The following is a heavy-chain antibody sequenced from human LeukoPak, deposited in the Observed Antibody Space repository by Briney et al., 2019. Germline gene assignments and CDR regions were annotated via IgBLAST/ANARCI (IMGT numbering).Heavy chain of an antibody. D-gene: IGHD3-10*01. Sequence: PSETLSLTCAVYGGSFSGYYWSWIRQPPGKGLEWIGEINHSGSTNYNPSLKSRVTISVDTSKNQFPLKLSSVTAADTAVYYCARLNYYGSGTYYWFDPWGQGTLVTVSS. V-gene: IGHV4-34*01. CDR3: ARLNYYGSGTYYWFDP. CDR2: INHSGST. CDR1: GGSFSGYY. J-gene: IGHJ5*02.